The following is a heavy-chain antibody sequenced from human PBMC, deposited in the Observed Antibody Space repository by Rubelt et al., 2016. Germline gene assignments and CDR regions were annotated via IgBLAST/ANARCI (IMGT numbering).Heavy chain of an antibody. CDR2: IYYIGTT. V-gene: IGHV4-39*02. Sequence: LEWIGSIYYIGTTFYNPSFKSRVTISVDTSTNQFSLRLGPVTAADTAVYYCAGEISGSYSLDSWGQGTLVTVSS. J-gene: IGHJ4*02. D-gene: IGHD1-26*01. CDR3: AGEISGSYSLDS.